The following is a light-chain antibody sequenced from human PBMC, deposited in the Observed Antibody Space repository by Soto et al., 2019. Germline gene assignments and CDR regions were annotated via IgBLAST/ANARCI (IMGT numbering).Light chain of an antibody. CDR3: SSYAASNNFYFV. V-gene: IGLV2-8*01. Sequence: QSVLTQPPSASGSPGQSVTISCTGTSRDVGGYNYFSWYQQYPGRAPKLMIYEVTKRPSGVPDRFSGSKSGNTASLTVSGLQAEDEADYYCSSYAASNNFYFVFGGGTKLTVL. J-gene: IGLJ3*02. CDR2: EVT. CDR1: SRDVGGYNY.